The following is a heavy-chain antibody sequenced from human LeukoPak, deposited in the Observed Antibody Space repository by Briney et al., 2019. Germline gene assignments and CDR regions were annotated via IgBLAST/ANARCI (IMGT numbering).Heavy chain of an antibody. V-gene: IGHV6-1*01. CDR1: GDSVSINTAA. D-gene: IGHD2-15*01. CDR2: TYYRSTWYN. CDR3: ARGRRVYCSGGSCYSGYYYYYMDV. Sequence: SQTLSLTCAISGDSVSINTAAWNWTRQSPSRGLEWLGSTYYRSTWYNDYAVSVKSRITINPDTSKNQFSLQLNSATPEDTAAYYCARGRRVYCSGGSCYSGYYYYYMDVWGKGTTVTVSS. J-gene: IGHJ6*03.